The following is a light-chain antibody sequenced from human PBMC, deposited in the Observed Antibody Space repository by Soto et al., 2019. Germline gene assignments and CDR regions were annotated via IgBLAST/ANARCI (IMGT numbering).Light chain of an antibody. CDR2: GAS. J-gene: IGKJ4*01. CDR1: QSVSSNY. V-gene: IGKV3-20*01. Sequence: IVLTQSPGTLSLSPEDRATLSCRASQSVSSNYLGWYQQKPGQAPRLLLYGASSRAIGIPDRFSGSGSGTDFTLTISRLEPEYFAVYYCQQYDTSPPLTFGGGTKVEIK. CDR3: QQYDTSPPLT.